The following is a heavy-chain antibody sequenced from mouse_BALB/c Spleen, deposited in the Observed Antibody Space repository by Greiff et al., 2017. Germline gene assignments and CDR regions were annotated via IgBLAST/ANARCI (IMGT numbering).Heavy chain of an antibody. CDR3: ARDNYGSHYYAMDY. CDR1: GFTFSSYA. Sequence: EVQGVESGGGLVKPGGSLKLSCAASGFTFSSYAMSWVRQSPEKRLEWVAEISSGGSYTYYPDTVTGRFTISRDNAKNTLYLEMSSLRSEDTAMYYCARDNYGSHYYAMDYWGQGTSVTVSS. J-gene: IGHJ4*01. V-gene: IGHV5-9-4*01. D-gene: IGHD1-1*01. CDR2: ISSGGSYT.